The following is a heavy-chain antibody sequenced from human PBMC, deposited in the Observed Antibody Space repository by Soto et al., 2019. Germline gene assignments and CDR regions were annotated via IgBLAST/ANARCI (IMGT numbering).Heavy chain of an antibody. CDR3: AKDWGGIAAAVSWYFDY. V-gene: IGHV3-23*01. D-gene: IGHD6-13*01. CDR2: ISGSGGST. J-gene: IGHJ4*02. Sequence: EVQLLESGGGLVQPGGSLRLSCAASGFTFSSYAMSWVRQAPGKGLEWVSAISGSGGSTYYADSVKGRFTISRDNSKNTLYLQMNSLRAEDTAVYYCAKDWGGIAAAVSWYFDYWGQGTLVTVSS. CDR1: GFTFSSYA.